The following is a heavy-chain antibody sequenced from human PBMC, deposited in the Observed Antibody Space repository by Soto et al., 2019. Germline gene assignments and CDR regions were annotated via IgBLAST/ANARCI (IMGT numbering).Heavy chain of an antibody. CDR2: ISGRSSDT. Sequence: QVQLVESGGGLVKPGGSLRLSCAASGFTFSDYYMNWIRQAPGKGLEWVSYISGRSSDTNYADSVKGRFTIPRDNAKNSRYLQMNTLRAEDTAVYYCARWQLTSDYFDSWGQGTLVTVSS. CDR3: ARWQLTSDYFDS. J-gene: IGHJ4*02. CDR1: GFTFSDYY. V-gene: IGHV3-11*05. D-gene: IGHD2-15*01.